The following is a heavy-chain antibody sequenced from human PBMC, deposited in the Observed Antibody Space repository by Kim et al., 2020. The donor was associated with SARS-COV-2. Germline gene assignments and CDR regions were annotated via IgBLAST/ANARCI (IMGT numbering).Heavy chain of an antibody. D-gene: IGHD3-22*01. Sequence: ADSVKGRFTISRDNAKNTLYLQLNSRSAEDTAVYYCARRYYGSRGYYYFDSWGQGTLVTVSS. CDR3: ARRYYGSRGYYYFDS. J-gene: IGHJ4*02. V-gene: IGHV3-74*01.